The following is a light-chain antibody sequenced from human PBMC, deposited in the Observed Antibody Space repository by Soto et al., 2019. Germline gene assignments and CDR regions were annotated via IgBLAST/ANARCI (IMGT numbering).Light chain of an antibody. V-gene: IGLV2-14*01. CDR2: QVN. CDR1: NSDVGGYDY. CDR3: SSLTSSTTWV. Sequence: QSVLTPPASVSGSTGQSITISCTGTNSDVGGYDYVSWYQHYPGKAPKLLIYQVNNRPSGVSSRFSGSKSGNTASLTFSGLQAEDEADYYCSSLTSSTTWVFGGGTQLTVL. J-gene: IGLJ3*02.